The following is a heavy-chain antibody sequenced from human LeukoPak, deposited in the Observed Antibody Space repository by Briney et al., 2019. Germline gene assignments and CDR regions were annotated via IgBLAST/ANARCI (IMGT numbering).Heavy chain of an antibody. D-gene: IGHD1-26*01. Sequence: PGGSLRLSCAASGFTFSSYGMHWVRQAPGKGLEWVAFIRYDGSNKYYADSVKGRFTISRDNSKNTLYLQMISLRAEDTAVYYCAKDRRWELLFYYMDVWGKGTTVTISS. CDR1: GFTFSSYG. CDR3: AKDRRWELLFYYMDV. CDR2: IRYDGSNK. J-gene: IGHJ6*03. V-gene: IGHV3-30*02.